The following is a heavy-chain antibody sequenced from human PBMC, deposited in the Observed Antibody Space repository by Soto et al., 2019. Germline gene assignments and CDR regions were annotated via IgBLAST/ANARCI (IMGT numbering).Heavy chain of an antibody. CDR3: ARHSPACCGGDCLGAFDS. CDR1: AFTVSSNY. D-gene: IGHD2-21*02. CDR2: IYSGGST. J-gene: IGHJ3*02. Sequence: PGGSLRLSCAVSAFTVSSNYMNWVRLAPRQGLEWVSVIYSGGSTYYADSVKGRFTISRDNSKNTLSLEMTSLRAEDTAVYYCARHSPACCGGDCLGAFDSLGQGTMVTVSS. V-gene: IGHV3-66*04.